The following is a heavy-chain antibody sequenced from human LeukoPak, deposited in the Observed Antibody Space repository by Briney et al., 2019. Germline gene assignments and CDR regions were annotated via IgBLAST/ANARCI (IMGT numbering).Heavy chain of an antibody. CDR1: RFTFKIYG. D-gene: IGHD6-19*01. Sequence: GGSLRLSCGAWRFTFKIYGMHGVRQAPGKGLEWVAVIWYDGSNKYYADSVKGRFTISRDNSKNTLYLQMNSLRAEDTAVYYCASVRGDSIGSYYFDYWGQGTLVTVSS. J-gene: IGHJ4*02. CDR3: ASVRGDSIGSYYFDY. V-gene: IGHV3-33*08. CDR2: IWYDGSNK.